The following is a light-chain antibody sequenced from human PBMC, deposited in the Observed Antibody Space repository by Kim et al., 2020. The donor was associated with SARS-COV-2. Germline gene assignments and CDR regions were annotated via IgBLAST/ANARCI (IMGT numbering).Light chain of an antibody. CDR1: QSVDSNY. V-gene: IGKV3-20*01. Sequence: EIVLTQSPGTLSLSPGDRATLSCRASQSVDSNYLAWYQQEPGQAPRLLIDGASSRAAGIPDRFTGSGSATDFTLTISRLEPEDFAVYFCQQYGGSPPLTFGGGTKVDIK. CDR3: QQYGGSPPLT. CDR2: GAS. J-gene: IGKJ4*01.